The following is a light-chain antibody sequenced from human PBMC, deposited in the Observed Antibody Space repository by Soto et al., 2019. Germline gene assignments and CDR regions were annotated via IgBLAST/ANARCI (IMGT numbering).Light chain of an antibody. Sequence: DLPMTQSPSSLSASVGDRVTITCRPSQSISTFLNWYQQKPGTAPKLLMHATSILQSGVPSRFSGSGSGTEFTLTISSLQPEDSATYYCQQSYSSTWTFGQGTKVEIK. CDR3: QQSYSSTWT. CDR1: QSISTF. CDR2: ATS. V-gene: IGKV1-39*01. J-gene: IGKJ1*01.